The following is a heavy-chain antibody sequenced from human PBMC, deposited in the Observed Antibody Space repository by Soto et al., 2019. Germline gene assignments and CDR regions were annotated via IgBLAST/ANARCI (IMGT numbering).Heavy chain of an antibody. CDR1: GGSISSYY. CDR2: IYYSGST. V-gene: IGHV4-59*01. D-gene: IGHD5-12*01. J-gene: IGHJ4*02. Sequence: SETLSLTCTVSGGSISSYYWSWIRQPPGKGLEWIGYIYYSGSTNYNPSLKSRVTISVDTSKNQFSLKLSSVTAADTAVYYCARTSGYDYEFDYWGQGTLVTVSS. CDR3: ARTSGYDYEFDY.